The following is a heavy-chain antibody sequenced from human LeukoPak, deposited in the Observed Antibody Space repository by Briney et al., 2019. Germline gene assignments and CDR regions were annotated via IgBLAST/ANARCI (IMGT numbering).Heavy chain of an antibody. Sequence: GGSLRLSCAASGFIFSSYGLHWVRQAPGKGLEWVSSISSSSSYIYYADSVKGRFTISRDNSKNTLYLQMNSLRAEDTAVYFCVSLGYSSSSVRYWGQGTLVTVSS. D-gene: IGHD6-6*01. V-gene: IGHV3-21*01. CDR3: VSLGYSSSSVRY. CDR1: GFIFSSYG. J-gene: IGHJ4*02. CDR2: ISSSSSYI.